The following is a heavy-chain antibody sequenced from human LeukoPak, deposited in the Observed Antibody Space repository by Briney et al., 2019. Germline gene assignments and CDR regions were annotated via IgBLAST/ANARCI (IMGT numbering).Heavy chain of an antibody. Sequence: PGGSLRLSCAASRLTISYYGMHWVRQAPGKGLEWVAVTSNDGNEEYYVDSVKGRFTISRDNSKNTLYLQMNSLRAEDTAVYYCAKDLAIYYYGSGSPQYYFDYWGQGTLVTVSS. V-gene: IGHV3-30*18. J-gene: IGHJ4*02. CDR2: TSNDGNEE. CDR1: RLTISYYG. D-gene: IGHD3-10*01. CDR3: AKDLAIYYYGSGSPQYYFDY.